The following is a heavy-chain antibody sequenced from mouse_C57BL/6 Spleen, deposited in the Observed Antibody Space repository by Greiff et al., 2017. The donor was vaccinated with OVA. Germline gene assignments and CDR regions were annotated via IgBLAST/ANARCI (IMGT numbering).Heavy chain of an antibody. J-gene: IGHJ4*01. V-gene: IGHV5-16*01. CDR3: AREDGSSSYDMDD. CDR1: GFTFSDYY. CDR2: INYDGSST. Sequence: EVKLVESEGGLVQPGSSMKLSCTASGFTFSDYYMAWVRQVPEKGLEWVANINYDGSSTYYLDSLKSRFIISRDNAKNILYLQMSSLKSEDTATYYCAREDGSSSYDMDDWGQGTSVTVSS. D-gene: IGHD1-1*01.